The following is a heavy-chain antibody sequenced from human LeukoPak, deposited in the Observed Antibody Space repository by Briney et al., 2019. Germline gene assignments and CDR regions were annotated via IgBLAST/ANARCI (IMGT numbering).Heavy chain of an antibody. CDR2: INHSGST. CDR3: GLARYTYGTYFDY. V-gene: IGHV4-34*01. J-gene: IGHJ4*02. CDR1: GGSFSGYY. D-gene: IGHD5-18*01. Sequence: SETLSLTCAVYGGSFSGYYWSWIRQPPGKGLEWIGEINHSGSTNYNPSLKSRVTISVDTSKNQFSLKLTSVTAADTAVYYCGLARYTYGTYFDYWGQGTLVTVSS.